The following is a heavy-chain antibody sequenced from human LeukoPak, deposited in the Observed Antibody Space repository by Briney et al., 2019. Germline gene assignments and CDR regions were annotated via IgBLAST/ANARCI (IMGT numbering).Heavy chain of an antibody. CDR1: GGSISSYY. Sequence: SETLSLTCTVSGGSISSYYWSWIRQPPGKGLEWIGYIYYSGSTNYNPSLKSRVTISVDTSKNQFSLKLSSVTAADTAVYYCARVLPYGDYPRGAFDIWGQWTMVTVSS. D-gene: IGHD4-17*01. V-gene: IGHV4-59*01. CDR2: IYYSGST. CDR3: ARVLPYGDYPRGAFDI. J-gene: IGHJ3*02.